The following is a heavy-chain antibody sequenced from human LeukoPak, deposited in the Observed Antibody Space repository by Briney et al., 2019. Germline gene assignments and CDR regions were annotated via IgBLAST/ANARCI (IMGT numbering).Heavy chain of an antibody. V-gene: IGHV3-74*01. CDR3: AKSGPQIAAAGNYYYYYGMDV. J-gene: IGHJ6*02. Sequence: PGGSLRLSCAASGFTFSSYWMHWVRQAPGKGLEWVSRINEDASIITYADSVKGRFTISRDNSKNTLYLQMNSLRAEDTAVYYCAKSGPQIAAAGNYYYYYGMDVWGQGTTVTVSS. CDR2: INEDASII. CDR1: GFTFSSYW. D-gene: IGHD6-13*01.